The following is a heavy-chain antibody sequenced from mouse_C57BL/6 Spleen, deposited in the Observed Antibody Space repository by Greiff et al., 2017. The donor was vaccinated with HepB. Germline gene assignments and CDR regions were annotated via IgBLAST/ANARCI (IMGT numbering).Heavy chain of an antibody. J-gene: IGHJ1*03. V-gene: IGHV5-12*01. CDR2: ISNGGGST. Sequence: EVQLVESGGGLVQPGGSLKLSCAASGFTFSDYYMYWVRQTPEKRLEWVAYISNGGGSTYYPDTVKGRFTISRDNAKNTLYLQMSRLKSEDTAMYYCARRGITTVVDGYFDVWGTGTTVTVSS. CDR3: ARRGITTVVDGYFDV. CDR1: GFTFSDYY. D-gene: IGHD1-1*01.